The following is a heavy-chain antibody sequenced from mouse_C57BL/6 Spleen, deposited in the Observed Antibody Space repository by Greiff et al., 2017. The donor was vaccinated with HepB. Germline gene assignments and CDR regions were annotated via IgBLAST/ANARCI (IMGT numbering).Heavy chain of an antibody. Sequence: QVQLQQPGAELVKPGASVKLSCKASGYTFTSYWMQWVKQRPGQGLEWIGEIDPSDSYTTYNQKFKGKATLTVDTSSSTAYMQLSSLTSEDSAVYYCARSLYYYGSLYAMDYWGQGTSVTVSS. D-gene: IGHD1-1*01. CDR3: ARSLYYYGSLYAMDY. CDR1: GYTFTSYW. J-gene: IGHJ4*01. V-gene: IGHV1-50*01. CDR2: IDPSDSYT.